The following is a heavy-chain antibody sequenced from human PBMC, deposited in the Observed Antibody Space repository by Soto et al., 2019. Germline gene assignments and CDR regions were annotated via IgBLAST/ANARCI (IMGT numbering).Heavy chain of an antibody. CDR3: SRGSTSYGFLT. Sequence: QVQLQESGPGLVKPSQTLSLTCTVSGDSMGSVDYYWTWIRQPPGKGLEWIGYIYYIGTTFYNPSLESRVNISIDTSKTHFSLRLTSVTAADTAVYYCSRGSTSYGFLTWGQGTLVTVSS. J-gene: IGHJ5*02. CDR2: IYYIGTT. V-gene: IGHV4-30-4*01. D-gene: IGHD3-10*01. CDR1: GDSMGSVDYY.